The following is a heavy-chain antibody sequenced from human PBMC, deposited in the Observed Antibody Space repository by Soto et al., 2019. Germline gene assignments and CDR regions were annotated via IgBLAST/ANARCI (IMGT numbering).Heavy chain of an antibody. Sequence: QGQLVQSGDEVKKPGASVKVSCKASGYIFVNYGIAWVRQAPGQGLEWMGWISPYTGNTHSASKVQGRLTMTTDTSTSTAYMDLGILTSDDTAVYYCVMVDIYVTPTPQDVWGQGTTVTVSS. D-gene: IGHD2-2*03. J-gene: IGHJ6*02. CDR2: ISPYTGNT. CDR1: GYIFVNYG. V-gene: IGHV1-18*01. CDR3: VMVDIYVTPTPQDV.